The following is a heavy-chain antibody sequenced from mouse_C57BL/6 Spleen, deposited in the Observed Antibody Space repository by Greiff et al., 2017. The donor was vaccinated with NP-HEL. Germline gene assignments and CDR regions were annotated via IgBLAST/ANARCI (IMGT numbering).Heavy chain of an antibody. V-gene: IGHV1-75*01. Sequence: VQVVESGPELVKPGASVKISCKASGYTFTDYYINWVKQRPGQGLEWIGWIFPGSGSTYYNEKFKGKATLTVDKSSSTAYMLLSSLTSEDSAVYFCARDPYSSSDWYLDVWGTGTTVTVSS. CDR2: IFPGSGST. J-gene: IGHJ1*03. CDR3: ARDPYSSSDWYLDV. CDR1: GYTFTDYY. D-gene: IGHD1-1*01.